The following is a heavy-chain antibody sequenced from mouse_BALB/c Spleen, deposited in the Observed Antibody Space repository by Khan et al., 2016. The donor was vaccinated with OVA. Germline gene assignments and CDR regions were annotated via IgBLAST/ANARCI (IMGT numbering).Heavy chain of an antibody. D-gene: IGHD4-1*01. CDR2: ISSGGDYT. J-gene: IGHJ3*01. V-gene: IGHV5-6*01. Sequence: EVELVESGGDLVKPGGSLKLSCAASGFTFRSYSMSWVRQTPDKRLEWVASISSGGDYTYYPDSVKGRFTISRDNAKNTLYLQMSALKSEDTAREYCADYVTGSFAYWGQGTLVTVSA. CDR3: ADYVTGSFAY. CDR1: GFTFRSYS.